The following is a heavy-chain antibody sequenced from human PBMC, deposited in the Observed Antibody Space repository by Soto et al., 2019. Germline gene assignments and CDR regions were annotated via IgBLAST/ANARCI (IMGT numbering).Heavy chain of an antibody. J-gene: IGHJ4*02. CDR2: VSYSGST. V-gene: IGHV4-59*03. CDR3: AIPSGLTVTGPDY. D-gene: IGHD6-19*01. Sequence: SETLSLTCSLSGGAIGGYYWSWIRQPPGKALEWIGYVSYSGSTDYHPSLKSRVSISIDTSKNQFSLKMISVTAADTAVYYCAIPSGLTVTGPDYWGQGTLVTVSS. CDR1: GGAIGGYY.